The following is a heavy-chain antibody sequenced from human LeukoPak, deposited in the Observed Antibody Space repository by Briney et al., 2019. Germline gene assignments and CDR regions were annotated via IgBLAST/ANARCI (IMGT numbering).Heavy chain of an antibody. J-gene: IGHJ6*03. CDR3: ARGEAAAGPMDYMDV. Sequence: SETLSLTCAVYGGSFSGYYWSWTRQPPGKGLEWIGEVNHSGSTNYNPSLKSRVTMSVGTSKNQFSLKLSSVTAADTAVYYCARGEAAAGPMDYMDVWDTGATVTVSS. V-gene: IGHV4-34*01. CDR2: VNHSGST. CDR1: GGSFSGYY. D-gene: IGHD6-13*01.